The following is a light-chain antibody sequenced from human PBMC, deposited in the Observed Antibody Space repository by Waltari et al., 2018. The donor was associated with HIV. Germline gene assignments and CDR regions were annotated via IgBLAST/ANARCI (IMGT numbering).Light chain of an antibody. CDR2: DVI. CDR1: SSDVGAYKL. Sequence: QSALTQPASVSGSPGQSITISCTGTSSDVGAYKLVSCYQKYPGQAPKLMIFDVIKRHSGVSDRFSGSRSGNTASLTISGLQTEYEGDYYCCSYSGTGVVFGGGTKVTVL. J-gene: IGLJ2*01. CDR3: CSYSGTGVV. V-gene: IGLV2-23*02.